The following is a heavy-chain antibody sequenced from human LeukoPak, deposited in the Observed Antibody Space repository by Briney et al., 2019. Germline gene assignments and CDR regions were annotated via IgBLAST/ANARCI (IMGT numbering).Heavy chain of an antibody. J-gene: IGHJ3*02. CDR1: GGSISTYY. CDR3: ARHLRGDDI. D-gene: IGHD4-17*01. Sequence: SETLSLTCTVSGGSISTYYWSWMRQPPGKGLEWIGYIYYSGSTNYNPSLKSRVTISVDTSKNQFSLKLSSVTAADTAVYYCARHLRGDDIWGQGTMVTVSS. CDR2: IYYSGST. V-gene: IGHV4-59*01.